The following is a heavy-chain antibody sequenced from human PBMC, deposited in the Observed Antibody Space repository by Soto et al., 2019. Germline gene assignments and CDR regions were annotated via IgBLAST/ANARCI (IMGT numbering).Heavy chain of an antibody. CDR1: GGTFSSYA. CDR3: ARSGFAARPNYYYYGMDV. D-gene: IGHD6-6*01. J-gene: IGHJ6*02. CDR2: IIPIFGTA. V-gene: IGHV1-69*13. Sequence: SVKVSCKASGGTFSSYAISWVRQAPGQGLEWMGGIIPIFGTANYAQKFQGRVTITADESTSTAYMELSSLRSEDTAVYYCARSGFAARPNYYYYGMDVWGQGTTVTVSS.